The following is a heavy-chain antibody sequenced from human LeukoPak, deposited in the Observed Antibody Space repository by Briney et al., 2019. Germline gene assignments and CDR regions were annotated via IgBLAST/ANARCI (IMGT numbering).Heavy chain of an antibody. V-gene: IGHV4-39*01. CDR1: GASFSSSTYY. CDR3: ARHAGGISATGTRPFDY. J-gene: IGHJ4*02. CDR2: IYYSGST. D-gene: IGHD6-13*01. Sequence: SETLSLTCTVSGASFSSSTYYWGWIRQPPGKGLEWIGSIYYSGSTYYNPSLKSRVTMSVDTSKNQFSLKLSSVTAADTAVYYCARHAGGISATGTRPFDYWGQGTLVAVSS.